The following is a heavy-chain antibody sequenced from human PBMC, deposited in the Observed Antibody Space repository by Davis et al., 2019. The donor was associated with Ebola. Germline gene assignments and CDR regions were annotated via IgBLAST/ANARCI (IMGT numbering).Heavy chain of an antibody. Sequence: PGGSLRLSCAASGFTFSSYGMHWVRQAPGKGLVWVSRINSDGSSTSYADSVKGRFTISRDNAKNTLYLQMNSLRAEDTAVYYCARMGRVVVPAALDYYYMDVWGKGTTVTVSS. CDR3: ARMGRVVVPAALDYYYMDV. CDR1: GFTFSSYG. J-gene: IGHJ6*03. CDR2: INSDGSST. V-gene: IGHV3-74*01. D-gene: IGHD2-2*01.